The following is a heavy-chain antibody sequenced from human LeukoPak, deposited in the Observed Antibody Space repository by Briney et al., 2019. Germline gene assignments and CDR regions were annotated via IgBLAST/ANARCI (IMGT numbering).Heavy chain of an antibody. D-gene: IGHD2-15*01. V-gene: IGHV4-30-4*01. CDR2: IYYSGST. Sequence: SQTLSLTCTVSGGSIGSGDYYWGWIRQPPGRGLEGIGHIYYSGSTYYNPSLKSRVTISVDTSKNQFSLKLSSVTAADTAVYYCARDYRGPLVVAAYGSFDYWGQGTLVTVSS. J-gene: IGHJ4*02. CDR1: GGSIGSGDYY. CDR3: ARDYRGPLVVAAYGSFDY.